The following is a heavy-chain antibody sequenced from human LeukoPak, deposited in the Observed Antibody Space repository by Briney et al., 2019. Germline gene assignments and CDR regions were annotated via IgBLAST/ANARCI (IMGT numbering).Heavy chain of an antibody. V-gene: IGHV3-33*01. CDR2: IWFDKNQ. CDR1: GFILNDYG. CDR3: ARDRHCVNGVCHSPPGMDV. J-gene: IGHJ6*02. Sequence: GGSLRLSCAASGFILNDYGKHWVRQAPGKGLEWVADIWFDKNQHFADSVKGRFAISRDNSKNTVYLQLNSLRPEDTAVYYCARDRHCVNGVCHSPPGMDVWGQGTTVTVSS. D-gene: IGHD2-8*01.